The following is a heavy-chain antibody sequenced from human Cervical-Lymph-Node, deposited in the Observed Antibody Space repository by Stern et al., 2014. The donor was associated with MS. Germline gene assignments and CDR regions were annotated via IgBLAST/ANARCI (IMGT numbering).Heavy chain of an antibody. CDR3: ARDSHYYDSSGYPELDY. CDR1: GFTFSSYS. D-gene: IGHD3-22*01. CDR2: ISSSSSYI. Sequence: EVQLVESGGGLVKPGGSLRLSCAASGFTFSSYSMNWVRQAPGKGLEWVSSISSSSSYIYYADSVKGRFTISRDNAKNSLYLQMNSLRAEDTAVYYCARDSHYYDSSGYPELDYWGQGTLVTVSS. J-gene: IGHJ4*02. V-gene: IGHV3-21*01.